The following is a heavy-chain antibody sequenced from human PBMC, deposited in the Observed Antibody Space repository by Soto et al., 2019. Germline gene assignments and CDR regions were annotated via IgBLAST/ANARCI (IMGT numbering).Heavy chain of an antibody. CDR3: ARDPLGPGAFDI. CDR2: IYYSGST. Sequence: SEPLSLRNTVSGGSTSGDDWSWIRQPPGKGLEWIGYIYYSGSTNYNPSLKSRVTISVDTSKNQFSLKLSSVTAADTAVYYCARDPLGPGAFDIWGQGTMVTVSS. CDR1: GGSTSGDD. V-gene: IGHV4-59*01. D-gene: IGHD7-27*01. J-gene: IGHJ3*02.